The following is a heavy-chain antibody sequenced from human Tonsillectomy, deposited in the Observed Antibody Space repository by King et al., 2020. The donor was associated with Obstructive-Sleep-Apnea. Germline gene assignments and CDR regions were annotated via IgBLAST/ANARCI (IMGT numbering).Heavy chain of an antibody. CDR2: ISSTGRYI. J-gene: IGHJ6*02. D-gene: IGHD6-13*01. V-gene: IGHV3-21*01. CDR1: GFTFSSYR. Sequence: VQLVESGGGLVKPGGSLRLSCVASGFTFSSYRMNWVRQAPGKGLEWVSSISSTGRYIYFADSLKGRFTMSRDNVKNSLYLQMNSLRAEDTAGYYCARDRGIAGRDEYYYYYDMDVWGQGTTVTVSS. CDR3: ARDRGIAGRDEYYYYYDMDV.